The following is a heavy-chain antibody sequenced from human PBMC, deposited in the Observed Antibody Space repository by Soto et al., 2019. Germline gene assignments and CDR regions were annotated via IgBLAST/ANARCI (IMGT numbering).Heavy chain of an antibody. D-gene: IGHD6-13*01. CDR1: GFTFSGYA. Sequence: QVQLVESGGGVVQPGRSLRLSCAASGFTFSGYAMHWVRQAPGKGLEWVAVISYDGSNKYYADSVKGRLTISRDNSETSLSLQINSLRAHATAVYYCARGWTPGIAEAGLDYWGQGTLVTVSS. J-gene: IGHJ4*02. V-gene: IGHV3-30*04. CDR3: ARGWTPGIAEAGLDY. CDR2: ISYDGSNK.